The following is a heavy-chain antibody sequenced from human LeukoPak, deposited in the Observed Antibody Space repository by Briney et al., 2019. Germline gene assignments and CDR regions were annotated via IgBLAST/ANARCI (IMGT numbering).Heavy chain of an antibody. D-gene: IGHD2-8*01. Sequence: ASVKVSCKASGYTFTGYYMHWVRQAPGQGLEWMGWINPNSGGTNYAQKFQGRVTLTRDTSISTAYMELSRLRSDDTAVYYCARDHPYCIHGLFYDDYWGQGTLVTGSS. V-gene: IGHV1-2*02. CDR2: INPNSGGT. CDR3: ARDHPYCIHGLFYDDY. J-gene: IGHJ4*02. CDR1: GYTFTGYY.